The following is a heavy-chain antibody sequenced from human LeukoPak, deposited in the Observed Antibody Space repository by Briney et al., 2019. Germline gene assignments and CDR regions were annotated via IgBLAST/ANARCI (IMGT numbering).Heavy chain of an antibody. D-gene: IGHD6-19*01. CDR3: AREGRSYSSGWYCDY. J-gene: IGHJ4*02. CDR1: GGSISSGEYY. V-gene: IGHV4-61*08. Sequence: PSETLSLTCTVSGGSISSGEYYWSWIRQPPGKGLEWIGYIFYSGSTNYNPSLKSRVTISADTSKNQFSLKLSSVTAADTAVYYCAREGRSYSSGWYCDYWGQGTLVTVSS. CDR2: IFYSGST.